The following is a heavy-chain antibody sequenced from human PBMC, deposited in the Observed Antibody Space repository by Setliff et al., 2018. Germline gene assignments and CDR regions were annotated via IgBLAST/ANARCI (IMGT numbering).Heavy chain of an antibody. D-gene: IGHD1-26*01. Sequence: SETLSLTCTVSGGSISSGGYYWSWIRQHPGKGLEWIGYIYYSGSTYYNPSLKSRVTISVDTSKNQFSLKLSSVTAADTAVYYCAREGGGSYLNWYFDHWGRGTLVTVSS. CDR2: IYYSGST. V-gene: IGHV4-31*03. CDR1: GGSISSGGYY. CDR3: AREGGGSYLNWYFDH. J-gene: IGHJ2*01.